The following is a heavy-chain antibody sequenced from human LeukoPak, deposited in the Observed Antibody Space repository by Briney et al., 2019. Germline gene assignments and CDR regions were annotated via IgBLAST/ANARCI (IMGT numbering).Heavy chain of an antibody. D-gene: IGHD1-1*01. J-gene: IGHJ4*02. Sequence: GRSLRLSCAASGFTFSSYAMHWVRQAPGKGLEWVAVIWYDGGNKYYADSVKGRFTISRDNSKNTLYLQMNSLRAEDTAVYYCARGTSGGYEGDYWGQGTLVTVSS. V-gene: IGHV3-33*08. CDR3: ARGTSGGYEGDY. CDR1: GFTFSSYA. CDR2: IWYDGGNK.